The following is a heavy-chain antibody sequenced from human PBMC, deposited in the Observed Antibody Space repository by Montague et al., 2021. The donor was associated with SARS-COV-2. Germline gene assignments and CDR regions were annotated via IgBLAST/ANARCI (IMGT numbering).Heavy chain of an antibody. Sequence: SLRLSCAASGFTFRRFWMSWVRQAPGKGLEWVANIKQDGSEKFYXDSVKGRFTLSRGDAKNSVYLQMNSLRVEDTAVYYCARFAATADLDYWGQGTLVTVSS. V-gene: IGHV3-7*01. CDR2: IKQDGSEK. CDR1: GFTFRRFW. CDR3: ARFAATADLDY. D-gene: IGHD1-26*01. J-gene: IGHJ4*02.